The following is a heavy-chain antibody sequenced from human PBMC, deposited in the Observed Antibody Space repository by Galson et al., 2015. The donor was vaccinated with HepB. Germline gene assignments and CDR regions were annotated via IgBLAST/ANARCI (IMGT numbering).Heavy chain of an antibody. CDR1: GYTFSTYS. V-gene: IGHV1-18*01. CDR2: ISTYNGNT. CDR3: ARARYSSSPPDY. D-gene: IGHD6-6*01. J-gene: IGHJ4*02. Sequence: SVKVSCKASGYTFSTYSITWVRQAPGQGLEWMAWISTYNGNTNYAQKFQGRVTMTTDTSTRTAYMELRSLRSDDTAVYYCARARYSSSPPDYWGQGTLVTVSS.